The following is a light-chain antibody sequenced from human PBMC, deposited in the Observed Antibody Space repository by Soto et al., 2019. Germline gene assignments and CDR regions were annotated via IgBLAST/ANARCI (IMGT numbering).Light chain of an antibody. CDR2: EVN. V-gene: IGLV2-23*02. J-gene: IGLJ2*01. Sequence: QSALTQPASVSGSPGQSIAISCTGTSSGIGTFNLVSWYQQHPGKAPKLIIYEVNKRPSGISSRFSGSKSGNTASLTISGLQAEDEADYYCYSFAGFNTQFGGGTKVTVL. CDR3: YSFAGFNTQ. CDR1: SSGIGTFNL.